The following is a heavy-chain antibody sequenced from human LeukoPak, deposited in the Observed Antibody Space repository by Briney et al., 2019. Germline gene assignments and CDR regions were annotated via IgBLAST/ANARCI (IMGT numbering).Heavy chain of an antibody. CDR2: IYSGGGT. J-gene: IGHJ6*02. CDR3: ARMTLGV. V-gene: IGHV3-53*01. Sequence: TGGSLRLSCAASGFTVSSNYMSWVRQSPGKGLEWVSVIYSGGGTYYADSVKGRFTISRDNSKNTLYLQMNSLRAEDTAVYCCARMTLGVWGQGTTVTVSS. CDR1: GFTVSSNY.